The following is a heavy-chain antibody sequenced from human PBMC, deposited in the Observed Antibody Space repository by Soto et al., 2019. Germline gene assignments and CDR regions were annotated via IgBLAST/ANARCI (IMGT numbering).Heavy chain of an antibody. CDR1: GFSFSTYW. D-gene: IGHD4-17*01. J-gene: IGHJ4*02. CDR3: AREGAVTTDY. CDR2: INTDGRST. V-gene: IGHV3-74*01. Sequence: EVHLVQSGGGLVQPGGSLRLSFATSGFSFSTYWMHWVRQVQGEGLVWVSRINTDGRSTIYADSVKGRFTISRDNAKNTRFPQMNRLRAEDTAVYYCAREGAVTTDYWGQGARVVVSS.